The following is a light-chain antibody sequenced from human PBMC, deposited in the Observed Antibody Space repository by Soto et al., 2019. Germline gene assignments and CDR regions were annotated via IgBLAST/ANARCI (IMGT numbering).Light chain of an antibody. V-gene: IGLV1-51*01. CDR3: GTWDSTLSGLL. CDR2: ENN. J-gene: IGLJ2*01. Sequence: QSVLTQPPSVSAAPGQTVTVSCSGSTSNVGSNYVYWYQQLPGAAPRLLIYENNKRPTGIPDRFSGSKAGTSASLAITGLQAEDEAIYHCGTWDSTLSGLLFGGGTKLTVL. CDR1: TSNVGSNY.